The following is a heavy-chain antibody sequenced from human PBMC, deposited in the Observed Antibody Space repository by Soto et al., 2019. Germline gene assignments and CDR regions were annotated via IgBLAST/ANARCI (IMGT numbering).Heavy chain of an antibody. J-gene: IGHJ6*02. V-gene: IGHV4-31*11. CDR3: ASSITIFGVDVYYYYGMDV. D-gene: IGHD3-3*01. CDR1: GGSISSGGYY. Sequence: PSETLSLTCAVSGGSISSGGYYWSWIRQHPWNGLEWIGYIYYSGSTYYNPSLKSRVTISVDTSKNQFSLKLSSVTAADTAVYYCASSITIFGVDVYYYYGMDVWGQGTTVTVSS. CDR2: IYYSGST.